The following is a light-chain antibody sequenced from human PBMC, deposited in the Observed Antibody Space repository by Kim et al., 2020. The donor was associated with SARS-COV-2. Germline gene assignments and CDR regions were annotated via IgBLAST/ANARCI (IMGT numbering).Light chain of an antibody. CDR1: GGSIASNY. CDR2: EDN. Sequence: KTVTISCTGSGGSIASNYVQWYQQRPGSAPTTVIYEDNQRPSGVPDRFSGSIDSSSNSASLTISGLKTEDEADYYCQSYDSSNHVVFGGGTQLTVL. J-gene: IGLJ2*01. CDR3: QSYDSSNHVV. V-gene: IGLV6-57*02.